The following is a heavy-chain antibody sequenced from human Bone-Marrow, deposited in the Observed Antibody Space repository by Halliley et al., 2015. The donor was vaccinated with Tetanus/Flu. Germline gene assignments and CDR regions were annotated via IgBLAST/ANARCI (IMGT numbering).Heavy chain of an antibody. Sequence: MSSDGDKKYYADSVKGRFPISRDNSENTVYLQMNSLGDDDTAVYYCAKGRDPYLDYYYGMDVWGQGTPVTVSS. CDR2: MSSDGDKK. D-gene: IGHD3-10*01. V-gene: IGHV3-30*18. CDR3: AKGRDPYLDYYYGMDV. J-gene: IGHJ6*02.